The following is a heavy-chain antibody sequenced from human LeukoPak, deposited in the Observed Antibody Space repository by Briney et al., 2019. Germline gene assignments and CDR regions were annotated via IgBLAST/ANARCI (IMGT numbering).Heavy chain of an antibody. CDR3: ARVGIGYLVIYYYMDV. D-gene: IGHD2-15*01. J-gene: IGHJ6*03. CDR2: INHSGTT. CDR1: GGSFSGYY. Sequence: SETLSLTCAVYGGSFSGYYWNWIRQPPGRGLEWIGEINHSGTTNYNPSLKSRVTISVDTSKNQFSLKLSSVTSADTAVYYCARVGIGYLVIYYYMDVWGKGTTVTVSS. V-gene: IGHV4-34*01.